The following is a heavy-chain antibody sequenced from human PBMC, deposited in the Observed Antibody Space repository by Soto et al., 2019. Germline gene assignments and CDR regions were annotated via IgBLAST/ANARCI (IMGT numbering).Heavy chain of an antibody. D-gene: IGHD3-16*02. Sequence: EVQLLESGGGLVQPGGSLRLSCAASGFTFSSYAMSWVRQAPGKGLEWVSAISGSGGSTYYADSVKGRFTISRDNSKNTLYLQMNSLRAEDTAVYYCAKDHQIRLWELSEFDYWGQGTLVTVSS. V-gene: IGHV3-23*01. CDR3: AKDHQIRLWELSEFDY. J-gene: IGHJ4*02. CDR1: GFTFSSYA. CDR2: ISGSGGST.